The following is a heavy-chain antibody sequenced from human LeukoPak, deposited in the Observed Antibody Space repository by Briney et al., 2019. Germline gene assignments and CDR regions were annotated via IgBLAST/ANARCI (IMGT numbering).Heavy chain of an antibody. CDR2: IYSGGTT. V-gene: IGHV3-53*01. J-gene: IGHJ6*02. D-gene: IGHD2-15*01. Sequence: GGSLRLSCAASGFSVSSNHMSWVRQAPGKGLEWVSVIYSGGTTYNADSVKGRFTISRDNSKNTLYLQMNSLRAEDTAVYFCVRGYSFGPYGMDVWGQGTTVTVSS. CDR3: VRGYSFGPYGMDV. CDR1: GFSVSSNH.